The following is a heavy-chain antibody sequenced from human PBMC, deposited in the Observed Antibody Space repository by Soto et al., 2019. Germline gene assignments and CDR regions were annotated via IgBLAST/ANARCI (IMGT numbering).Heavy chain of an antibody. V-gene: IGHV1-18*01. J-gene: IGHJ5*02. Sequence: ASVKVSCKASGYTFTSYGISWVRQAPGQGLEWMGWISAYNGNTNYAQKLQGRVTMTTDTSTSTAYMELRSLRSDDTAVYYCAREGSDWLLPNNWFDPLGQGTLVTGSS. CDR1: GYTFTSYG. CDR3: AREGSDWLLPNNWFDP. CDR2: ISAYNGNT. D-gene: IGHD3-9*01.